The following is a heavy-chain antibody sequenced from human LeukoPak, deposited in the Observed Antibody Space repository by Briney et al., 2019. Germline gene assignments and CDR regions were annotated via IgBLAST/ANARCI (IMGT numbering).Heavy chain of an antibody. D-gene: IGHD6-6*01. Sequence: GASVKVSCKASGGTFSSYAISWVRQAPGQGLEWMGGIIPIFGTANYAQKFQGRVTITTDESTSTAYMELSSLRSEDTAVYYCARELGELVPFDYWGQGTLVTVSS. V-gene: IGHV1-69*05. CDR1: GGTFSSYA. J-gene: IGHJ4*02. CDR3: ARELGELVPFDY. CDR2: IIPIFGTA.